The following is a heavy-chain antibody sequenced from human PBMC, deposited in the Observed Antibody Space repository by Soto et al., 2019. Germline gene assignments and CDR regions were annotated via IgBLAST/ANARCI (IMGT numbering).Heavy chain of an antibody. J-gene: IGHJ3*01. CDR2: ILYSGSA. CDR1: GGSISSPNYF. Sequence: QVQLQESGPGLVKPSQTLSLTGTVSGGSISSPNYFWSWVRQPPGKGLEWIGYILYSGSAYYNPSLKSRVTISVDTSKNQFFLQLNSVTAADTAVYYCAREVIAATPGADGFDLWGQGTMLTVSS. D-gene: IGHD2-15*01. CDR3: AREVIAATPGADGFDL. V-gene: IGHV4-30-4*01.